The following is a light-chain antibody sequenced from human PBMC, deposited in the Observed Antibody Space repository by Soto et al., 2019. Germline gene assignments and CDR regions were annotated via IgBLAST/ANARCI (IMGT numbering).Light chain of an antibody. CDR2: GAS. Sequence: EIVMTQSPATLSVSPGERATLSCRASQSVSSNLAWYQQKPGQAPRLLIYGASTRATGIPARFSGSGSGTEFALTISSLQSEDFAIYYCQQYYRWPLSFGGGTEVQIK. CDR1: QSVSSN. CDR3: QQYYRWPLS. J-gene: IGKJ4*01. V-gene: IGKV3D-15*01.